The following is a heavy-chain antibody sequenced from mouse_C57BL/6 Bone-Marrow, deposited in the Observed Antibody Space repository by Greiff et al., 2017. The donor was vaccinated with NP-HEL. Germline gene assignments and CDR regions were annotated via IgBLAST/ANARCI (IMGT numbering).Heavy chain of an antibody. D-gene: IGHD2-4*01. J-gene: IGHJ3*01. V-gene: IGHV2-2*01. Sequence: VQVVESGPGLVQPSQSLSITCTVSGFSLTSYGVHWVRQSPGKGLEWLGVIWSGGSTDYNAAFISRLSISKDNSKSQVFFKMNSLQADDTAIYYCARKGDYDVAYWGQGTLVTVSA. CDR1: GFSLTSYG. CDR3: ARKGDYDVAY. CDR2: IWSGGST.